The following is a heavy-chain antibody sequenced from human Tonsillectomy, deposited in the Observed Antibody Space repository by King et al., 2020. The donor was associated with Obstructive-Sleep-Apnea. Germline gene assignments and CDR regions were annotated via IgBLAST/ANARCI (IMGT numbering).Heavy chain of an antibody. V-gene: IGHV3-23*04. Sequence: VQLVESGGGLVQPGGSLRLSCAASGFTCSSYAMSWVRQAPGKGLEWFSAISSGGGITYYADSVKGRLTISRDNSKNTLYLRINSLIAEDTALYYCAKHPSKGWYFDLWGRGTLVTVSS. D-gene: IGHD4-11*01. CDR1: GFTCSSYA. CDR2: ISSGGGIT. J-gene: IGHJ2*01. CDR3: AKHPSKGWYFDL.